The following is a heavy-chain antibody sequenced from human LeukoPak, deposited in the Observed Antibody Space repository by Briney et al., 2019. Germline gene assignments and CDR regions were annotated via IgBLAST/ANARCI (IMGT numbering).Heavy chain of an antibody. CDR2: INPNSGGT. CDR3: ARDLHRADIVVVPAAIDDY. CDR1: GYTFTGYY. V-gene: IGHV1-2*02. D-gene: IGHD2-2*01. Sequence: GASVKVSCKASGYTFTGYYMHWVRQAPGQGLEWMGWINPNSGGTNYAQKFQGRVTMTRDTSISTAYMEVSRLRSDDTAVYYCARDLHRADIVVVPAAIDDYWGQRTLVSVSS. J-gene: IGHJ4*02.